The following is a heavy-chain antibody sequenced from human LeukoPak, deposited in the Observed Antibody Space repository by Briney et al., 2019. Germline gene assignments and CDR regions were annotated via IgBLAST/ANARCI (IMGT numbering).Heavy chain of an antibody. V-gene: IGHV4-59*01. CDR3: ARENILTGYYEDYFDY. J-gene: IGHJ4*02. D-gene: IGHD3-9*01. CDR1: GGSISSYY. CDR2: IYYSGST. Sequence: PSETLSLTCTVSGGSISSYYWSWIRQPPGKGLEWIGYIYYSGSTNYNPSLKSRVTISVDTSKNQFSLKLSSVTAADTAVYYCARENILTGYYEDYFDYWGQGTLVTVSS.